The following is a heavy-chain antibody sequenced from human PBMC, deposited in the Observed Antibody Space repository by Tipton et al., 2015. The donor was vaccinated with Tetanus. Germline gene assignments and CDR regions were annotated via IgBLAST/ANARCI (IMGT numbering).Heavy chain of an antibody. J-gene: IGHJ6*02. V-gene: IGHV3-23*01. CDR2: ISGSGGST. CDR3: ATMVRGVITHSRYGMDV. Sequence: SLRLSCAASGFTFSSYAMSWVRQAPGKELEWVSAISGSGGSTYYADSVKGRFTISRDNSKNTLYLQMNSLRAEDTAVYYCATMVRGVITHSRYGMDVWGQGTTVTVSS. D-gene: IGHD3-10*01. CDR1: GFTFSSYA.